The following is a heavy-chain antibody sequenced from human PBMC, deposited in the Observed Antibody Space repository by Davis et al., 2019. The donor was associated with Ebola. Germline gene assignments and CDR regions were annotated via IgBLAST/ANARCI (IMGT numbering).Heavy chain of an antibody. Sequence: GESLKISCAASGFTFSSYWMHWVRQAPGKGLVWVSRINLDGSFTDYADSVKGRFSISRDSTSNTLYLQMNGLRAEDTAVYYCARSSYQPDYWGQGTLVTVSS. CDR2: INLDGSFT. CDR1: GFTFSSYW. CDR3: ARSSYQPDY. V-gene: IGHV3-74*01. J-gene: IGHJ4*02. D-gene: IGHD2-2*01.